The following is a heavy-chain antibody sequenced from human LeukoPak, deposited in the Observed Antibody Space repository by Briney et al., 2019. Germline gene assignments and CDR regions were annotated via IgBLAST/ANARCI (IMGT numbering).Heavy chain of an antibody. V-gene: IGHV4-34*01. CDR3: ARGGWNDARKDFDY. Sequence: SETLSLTCAVYGGSFSGYYWSWIRQPPGKGLEWIGEINHSGSTNYNPSLKSRVTISVDTSKNQFSLKLSSVTAVDTAVYYCARGGWNDARKDFDYWGQGTLVTVSS. J-gene: IGHJ4*02. CDR1: GGSFSGYY. CDR2: INHSGST. D-gene: IGHD1-1*01.